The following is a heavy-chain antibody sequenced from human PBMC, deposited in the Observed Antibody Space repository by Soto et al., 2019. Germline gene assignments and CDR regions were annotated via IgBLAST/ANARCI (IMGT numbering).Heavy chain of an antibody. J-gene: IGHJ6*02. CDR2: IYPSGST. D-gene: IGHD2-8*01. CDR3: ARGEIGNGYGMDV. V-gene: IGHV4-4*07. CDR1: GGSISRYC. Sequence: TLSLTCTVSGGSISRYCWRWIRQPSGKGLEWIGRIYPSGSTNYSPSLKSRVTMSVDTSKNQLSLKLSSVTAADTAVYYCARGEIGNGYGMDVWGQGTTVTVSS.